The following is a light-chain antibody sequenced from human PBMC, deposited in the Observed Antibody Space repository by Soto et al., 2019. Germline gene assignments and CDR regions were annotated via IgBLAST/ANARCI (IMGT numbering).Light chain of an antibody. J-gene: IGLJ2*01. Sequence: QSVLTQPASVSGSPGQSITISCTGTSSDVGGYNYVSWYQQHPGKAPKLMIYEVSNRPSGVSNRFSGSNSGNTASLTISGLQAEDEADYYCSSYTSSSTVVFGGGTKLPV. CDR2: EVS. CDR3: SSYTSSSTVV. V-gene: IGLV2-14*01. CDR1: SSDVGGYNY.